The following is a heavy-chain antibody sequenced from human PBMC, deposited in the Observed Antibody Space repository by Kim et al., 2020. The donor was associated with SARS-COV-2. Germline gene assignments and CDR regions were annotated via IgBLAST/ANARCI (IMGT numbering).Heavy chain of an antibody. CDR2: TYYRSKWYN. CDR3: ARGPYCSSTSCYYFDY. V-gene: IGHV6-1*01. CDR1: GDSVSSNSAA. J-gene: IGHJ4*02. D-gene: IGHD2-2*01. Sequence: SQTLSLTCAISGDSVSSNSAAWNWIRQSPSRGLEWLGRTYYRSKWYNDYAVSVKSRITINPDTSKNQFSLQLNSVTPEDTAVYYCARGPYCSSTSCYYFDYWGQGTLVTVSS.